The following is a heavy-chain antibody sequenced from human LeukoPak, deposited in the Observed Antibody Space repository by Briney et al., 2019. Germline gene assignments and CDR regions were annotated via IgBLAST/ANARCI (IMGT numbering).Heavy chain of an antibody. CDR3: ARGSDYDILTGYCWAPPSYYFDY. CDR1: GYTFTSYY. Sequence: AASVKVSCKASGYTFTSYYMHWVRQAPGQGLEWMGIINPSGGSTSYAQKFQGRVTMTRDTSTSTVYMELSSLRSEDTAVYYCARGSDYDILTGYCWAPPSYYFDYWGQGTLVTVSS. CDR2: INPSGGST. V-gene: IGHV1-46*03. J-gene: IGHJ4*02. D-gene: IGHD3-9*01.